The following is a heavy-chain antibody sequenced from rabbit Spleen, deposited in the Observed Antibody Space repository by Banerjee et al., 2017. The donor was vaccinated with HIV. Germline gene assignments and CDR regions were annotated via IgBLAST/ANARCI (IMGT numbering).Heavy chain of an antibody. CDR3: ASDPYGENSANLIL. V-gene: IGHV1S45*01. CDR2: INTGSGSA. D-gene: IGHD2-1*01. J-gene: IGHJ4*01. Sequence: QEHLVESGGGLVQPGGSLTLTCTASGFIFSSYYYMCWVRQAPGKGLEWIGCINTGSGSAYYASWVISRFTISKTSSTTVTLQMTSLTAADTATYLCASDPYGENSANLILWGPGTLVTVS. CDR1: GFIFSSYYY.